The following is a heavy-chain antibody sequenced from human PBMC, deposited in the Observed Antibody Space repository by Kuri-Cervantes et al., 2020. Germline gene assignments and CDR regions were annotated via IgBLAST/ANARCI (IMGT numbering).Heavy chain of an antibody. CDR3: ARERLPSPLKRPAAGNKDLIYYYGMDV. CDR2: ISYDGSNK. J-gene: IGHJ6*02. CDR1: GFTFDDYA. D-gene: IGHD6-13*01. Sequence: GESLKISCAASGFTFDDYAMHWVRQAPGKGLEWVAVISYDGSNKYYADSVKGRFTISRDNSKNTLYLQMNSLRAEDTAVYYCARERLPSPLKRPAAGNKDLIYYYGMDVWGQGTTVTVSS. V-gene: IGHV3-30-3*01.